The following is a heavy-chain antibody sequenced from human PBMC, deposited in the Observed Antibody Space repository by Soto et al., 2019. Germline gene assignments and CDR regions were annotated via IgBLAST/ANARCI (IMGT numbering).Heavy chain of an antibody. J-gene: IGHJ5*02. CDR3: AREVSVVVPAAQRGWFDP. CDR2: ISYDGSNK. V-gene: IGHV3-30-3*01. Sequence: PGGSLRLSCAASGFTFSSYAMHWVRQAPGKGLEWVAVISYDGSNKYYADSVKGRFTISRDNSKNTLYLQMNSLRAEDTAVYYCAREVSVVVPAAQRGWFDPWGQGTLVTVSS. D-gene: IGHD2-2*01. CDR1: GFTFSSYA.